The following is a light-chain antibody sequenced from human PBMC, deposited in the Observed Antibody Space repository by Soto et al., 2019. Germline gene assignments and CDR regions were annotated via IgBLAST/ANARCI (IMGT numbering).Light chain of an antibody. J-gene: IGKJ1*01. CDR1: QSVSNDF. V-gene: IGKV3-20*01. Sequence: EIVLTQSPGPVSLSPWERATLACRAIQSVSNDFLAWYQQILCQAPRLLIYGASTRATDVPDRFSGSGSGADFTLSISRLEPEDVAVYYCQQYGSSPPRTFGQGTKVDIK. CDR2: GAS. CDR3: QQYGSSPPRT.